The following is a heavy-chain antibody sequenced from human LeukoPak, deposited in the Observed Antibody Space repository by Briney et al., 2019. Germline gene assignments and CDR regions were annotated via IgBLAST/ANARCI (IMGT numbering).Heavy chain of an antibody. CDR3: ARGRSHFYYYYYMDV. CDR1: GGSISSYY. J-gene: IGHJ6*03. Sequence: SETLSLTCTVSGGSISSYYWSWIRQPPGRGLEWIGYIYYSGSTNYNPSLKSRVTISVDTSKNQFSLKLSSVTAADTAVYYCARGRSHFYYYYYMDVWGKGTTVTVSS. CDR2: IYYSGST. D-gene: IGHD6-6*01. V-gene: IGHV4-59*01.